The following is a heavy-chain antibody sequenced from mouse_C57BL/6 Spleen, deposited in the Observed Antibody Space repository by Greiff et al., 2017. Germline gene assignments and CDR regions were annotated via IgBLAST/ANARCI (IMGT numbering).Heavy chain of an antibody. D-gene: IGHD1-1*01. CDR3: ARGDYGSSPNYAMDY. CDR1: GYTFTSYW. CDR2: IYPSDSET. Sequence: QVQLQQPGAELVRPGSSVKLSCKASGYTFTSYWMDWVKQRPGQGLEWIGNIYPSDSETHYNQKFKDKATLTVDKSSSTAYRQRSSLTSEDSAVYYCARGDYGSSPNYAMDYWGQGTSVTVSS. J-gene: IGHJ4*01. V-gene: IGHV1-61*01.